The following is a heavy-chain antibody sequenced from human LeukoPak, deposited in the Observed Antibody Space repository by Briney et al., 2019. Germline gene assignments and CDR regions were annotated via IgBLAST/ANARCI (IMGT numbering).Heavy chain of an antibody. V-gene: IGHV1-8*03. Sequence: ASVKVSCKASGYTFTSYDINWVRQATGQGLEWMGWMNPNSGNTDYAQKFQGRVTITRNTSISTAYMELSSLRSEDTAVYYCARGKYYDFWSGYYDYYYMDVWGKGTTVTVSS. CDR2: MNPNSGNT. CDR3: ARGKYYDFWSGYYDYYYMDV. D-gene: IGHD3-3*01. CDR1: GYTFTSYD. J-gene: IGHJ6*03.